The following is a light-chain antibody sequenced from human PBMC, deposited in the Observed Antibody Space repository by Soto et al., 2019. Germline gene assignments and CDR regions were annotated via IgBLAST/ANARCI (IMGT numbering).Light chain of an antibody. Sequence: EIVMTQSPANLSVSPGERATLSCRASQSVSSNLAWYQQKPGQGPRLLIYGACTRATSIPARFSGSGSGTEFTLTINSLQSEDFAVYYCQQYNKWPPYTFGQGTKLEIK. V-gene: IGKV3-15*01. J-gene: IGKJ2*01. CDR1: QSVSSN. CDR2: GAC. CDR3: QQYNKWPPYT.